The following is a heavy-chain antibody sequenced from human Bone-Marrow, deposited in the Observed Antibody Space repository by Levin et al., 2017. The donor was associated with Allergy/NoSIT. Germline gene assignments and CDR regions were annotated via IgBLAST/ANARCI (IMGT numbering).Heavy chain of an antibody. CDR3: AKTQHSSGWYGGLRY. D-gene: IGHD6-19*01. J-gene: IGHJ4*02. V-gene: IGHV3-30*18. CDR1: GFTFSSYG. CDR2: ISYDGSNK. Sequence: GGSLRLSCAASGFTFSSYGMHWVRQAPGKGLEWVAVISYDGSNKYYADSVKGRFTISRDNSKNTLYLQMNSLRAEDTAVYYCAKTQHSSGWYGGLRYWGQGTLVTVSS.